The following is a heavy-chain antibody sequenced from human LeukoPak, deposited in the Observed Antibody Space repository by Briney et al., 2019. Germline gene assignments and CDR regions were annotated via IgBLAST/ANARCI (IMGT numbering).Heavy chain of an antibody. CDR2: ISSSSSTI. CDR1: GFTFSSYS. V-gene: IGHV3-48*01. J-gene: IGHJ4*02. CDR3: ARDPGYSGYDGGDY. Sequence: PGGSLRLSCAASGFTFSSYSMNWVRQAPGKGLEWVSYISSSSSTIYYADSVKGRFTISRDNAKNSLYLQMNSLRAEDTAVYYCARDPGYSGYDGGDYWGQGTLVTVSS. D-gene: IGHD5-12*01.